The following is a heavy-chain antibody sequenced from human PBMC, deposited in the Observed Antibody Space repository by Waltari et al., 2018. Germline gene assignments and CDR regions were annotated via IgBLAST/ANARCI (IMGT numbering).Heavy chain of an antibody. Sequence: EVQLVESGGGLVQPGGSLRLSCAASGFTFSSYAMSWVRQAPGKGLEWVSVISGSGGSKYYADAVKGRVTISRDNSKNTRYLQMNSLRAEDTAGYYCAKGGIVVVPAASRGAFDIWGQGTMVTVSS. J-gene: IGHJ3*02. CDR2: ISGSGGSK. CDR3: AKGGIVVVPAASRGAFDI. CDR1: GFTFSSYA. V-gene: IGHV3-23*04. D-gene: IGHD2-2*01.